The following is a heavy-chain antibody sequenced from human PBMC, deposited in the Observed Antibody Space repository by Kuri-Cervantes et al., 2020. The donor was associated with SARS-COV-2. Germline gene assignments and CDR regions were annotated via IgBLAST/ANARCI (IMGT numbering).Heavy chain of an antibody. V-gene: IGHV1-46*01. CDR2: INPSGGST. CDR1: GYTFTSYY. CDR3: ARDVFPAYYYDSSGPTPGMW. Sequence: ASVKVSCKASGYTFTSYYMHWVRQAPGQGLEWMGIINPSGGSTSYAQKFQGRVTMTRDTSTSTVYMELSSLRSEDTAVYYCARDVFPAYYYDSSGPTPGMWWGQGPWSPSPQ. D-gene: IGHD3-22*01. J-gene: IGHJ1*01.